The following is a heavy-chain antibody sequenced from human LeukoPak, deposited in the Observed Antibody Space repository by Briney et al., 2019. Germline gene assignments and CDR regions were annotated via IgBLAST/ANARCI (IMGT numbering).Heavy chain of an antibody. CDR3: ARIETSYYDILTGYYTFDY. J-gene: IGHJ4*02. V-gene: IGHV3-21*01. D-gene: IGHD3-9*01. CDR1: GFTFSSYS. Sequence: GGSLRLSCAASGFTFSSYSMNWVRQAPGKGLEWVSSISSSSSYIYYADSVEGRFTISRDNAKNSLYLQMNSLRAEDTAVYYCARIETSYYDILTGYYTFDYWGQGTLVTVSS. CDR2: ISSSSSYI.